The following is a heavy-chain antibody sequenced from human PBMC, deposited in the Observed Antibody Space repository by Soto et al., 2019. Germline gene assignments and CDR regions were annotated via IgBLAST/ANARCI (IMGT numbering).Heavy chain of an antibody. V-gene: IGHV3-23*01. CDR2: IQGSGSGT. CDR3: AKESADAGLATAVFDY. Sequence: GGSLRLSCAASGFTFSSYAMSWVRHLPGKGLEWVSGIQGSGSGTYYADSVRGRFTISRDNSKNTLHLQMDSLRGDDTAVYYCAKESADAGLATAVFDYWDQGTLVTVSS. J-gene: IGHJ4*02. CDR1: GFTFSSYA. D-gene: IGHD5-12*01.